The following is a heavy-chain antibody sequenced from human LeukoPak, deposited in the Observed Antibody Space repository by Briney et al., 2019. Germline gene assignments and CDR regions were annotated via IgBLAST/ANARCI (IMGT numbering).Heavy chain of an antibody. D-gene: IGHD6-13*01. CDR1: GFTFSGYW. CDR3: ARESTAGYNSSWYGFRN. V-gene: IGHV3-7*01. Sequence: GGSLRLSCAASGFTFSGYWMSWVRQAPEKGLEWVANINQDGSEKYYVDSVKGRFTISRDNAKNSLFLQMGSLRVEDTAVYYCARESTAGYNSSWYGFRNWGQGTLVSVSS. J-gene: IGHJ1*01. CDR2: INQDGSEK.